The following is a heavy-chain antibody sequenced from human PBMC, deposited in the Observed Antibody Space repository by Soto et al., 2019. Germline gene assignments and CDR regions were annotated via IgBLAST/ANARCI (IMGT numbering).Heavy chain of an antibody. CDR1: GGSISSYY. J-gene: IGHJ4*02. CDR3: ARGGGVYYFDS. Sequence: QVQLQESGPGLVKPSETLSLTCTVSGGSISSYYWSWIRQPPGKGLEWIGYIYYSGLTDYNPSLKRRVTISVDTSKSQFSLKLSSVTAADTAVYYCARGGGVYYFDSWGQGTLVTVSS. D-gene: IGHD2-8*02. V-gene: IGHV4-59*01. CDR2: IYYSGLT.